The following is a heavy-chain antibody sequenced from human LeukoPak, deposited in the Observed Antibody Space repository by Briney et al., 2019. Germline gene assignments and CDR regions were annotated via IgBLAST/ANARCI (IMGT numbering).Heavy chain of an antibody. Sequence: GASVTVSCKASGYTFTIYYLHWVRQAHGQGLEWMGWINPNSGGTNYAQKFQGRVTMTRDTSISTAYMELSRLRSDDTAEYYCARALYYDSSGYYSSSYYYFQHWGQGTLVTVSS. CDR1: GYTFTIYY. CDR2: INPNSGGT. V-gene: IGHV1-2*02. CDR3: ARALYYDSSGYYSSSYYYFQH. D-gene: IGHD3-22*01. J-gene: IGHJ1*01.